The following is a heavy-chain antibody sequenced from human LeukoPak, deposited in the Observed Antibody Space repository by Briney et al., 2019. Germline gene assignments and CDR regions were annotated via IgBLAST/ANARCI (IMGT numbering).Heavy chain of an antibody. CDR3: AKAKTQAMVLPGNY. CDR1: GFIFSSYG. V-gene: IGHV3-30*18. Sequence: PGRSLRLSCAASGFIFSSYGMHWVRQAPGKGLEWVAVMSYDGTNKYYADSVKGRFTISRDNSKNTLYLQMNSLRAEDTAVYYCAKAKTQAMVLPGNYWGQGTLVTVSS. D-gene: IGHD5-18*01. J-gene: IGHJ4*02. CDR2: MSYDGTNK.